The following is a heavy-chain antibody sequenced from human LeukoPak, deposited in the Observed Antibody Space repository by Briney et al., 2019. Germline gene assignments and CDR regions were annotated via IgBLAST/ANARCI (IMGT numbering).Heavy chain of an antibody. CDR1: GFTFSSYA. CDR2: ISGSGGST. CDR3: AKSLAAAGLSGYFQH. V-gene: IGHV3-23*01. J-gene: IGHJ1*01. Sequence: PGGSLRLSCAASGFTFSSYAMSWVRQAPGKGLEWVSAISGSGGSTYCADSVKGRFTISRDNSKNTLYLQMNSLRAEDTAVYYCAKSLAAAGLSGYFQHWGQGTLVTVSS. D-gene: IGHD6-13*01.